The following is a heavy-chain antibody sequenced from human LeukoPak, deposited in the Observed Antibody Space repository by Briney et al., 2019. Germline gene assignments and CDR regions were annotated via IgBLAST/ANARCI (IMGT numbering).Heavy chain of an antibody. J-gene: IGHJ5*02. CDR2: IGGSGSST. CDR1: GFTFSNSD. Sequence: GGSLRLSCAASGFTFSNSDMSWVRQAPGKGLEWVSAIGGSGSSTFYADSVKGRFTVSRDNSKNALYLQMSSLRAEDTAVYYCAKSRLTPHPWGQGTLVTVSS. V-gene: IGHV3-23*01. CDR3: AKSRLTPHP. D-gene: IGHD1-14*01.